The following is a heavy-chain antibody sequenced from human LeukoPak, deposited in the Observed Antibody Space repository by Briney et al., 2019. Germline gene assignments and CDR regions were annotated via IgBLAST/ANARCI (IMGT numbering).Heavy chain of an antibody. D-gene: IGHD3-16*01. Sequence: SETLSLTCTVSGGSISSYYWGWIRQPPGKGLEWIGYIYYSGSTNYNPSLKSRVTISVDTSKNQFSLKLSSVTAADTAVYYCVRLGYYDYVWGSLEYYFDYWGQGTLVTVSS. CDR1: GGSISSYY. CDR3: VRLGYYDYVWGSLEYYFDY. CDR2: IYYSGST. J-gene: IGHJ4*02. V-gene: IGHV4-59*01.